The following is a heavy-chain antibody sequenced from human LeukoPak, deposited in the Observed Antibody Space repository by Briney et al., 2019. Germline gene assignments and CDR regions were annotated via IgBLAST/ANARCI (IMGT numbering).Heavy chain of an antibody. D-gene: IGHD3-10*01. V-gene: IGHV3-30-3*01. J-gene: IGHJ4*02. CDR2: ISYDGSNK. CDR1: GFTFSSYA. Sequence: GRSLRLSCAASGFTFSSYAMHWVRQAPGKGLEWVAVISYDGSNKYYADSVKGRFTISRDNSKNTLYLQMNSLRAEDTAVYYCAKAMAFDYWGQGTLVTVSS. CDR3: AKAMAFDY.